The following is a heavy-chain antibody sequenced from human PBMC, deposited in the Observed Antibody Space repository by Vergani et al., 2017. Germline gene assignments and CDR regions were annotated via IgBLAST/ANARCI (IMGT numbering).Heavy chain of an antibody. CDR3: ARDHAVTRITGTAGCFDY. Sequence: EVQLLESGGGLVQPGGSLRLSCAASGFTFSSYAMSWVRQAPGKGLEWVSYISSSSSTIYYADSVKGRFTISRDNAKNSLYLQMNSLRAEDTAVYYCARDHAVTRITGTAGCFDYWGQGTLVTVSS. J-gene: IGHJ4*02. D-gene: IGHD1-20*01. CDR2: ISSSSSTI. CDR1: GFTFSSYA. V-gene: IGHV3-48*04.